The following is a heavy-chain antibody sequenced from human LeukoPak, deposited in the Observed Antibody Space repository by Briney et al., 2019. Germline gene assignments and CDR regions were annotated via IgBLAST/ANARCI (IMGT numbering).Heavy chain of an antibody. Sequence: GRSLRLSCAASGFTFDDYAMHWVRQAPGKGLEGVSGISWNSGTIDYADSVKGRFTISRDNAKNSLYLQMNSLRAEDTALYYCAKAGCSSTTCYTNCWGQGTLVTVSS. CDR1: GFTFDDYA. D-gene: IGHD2-2*02. CDR3: AKAGCSSTTCYTNC. CDR2: ISWNSGTI. J-gene: IGHJ4*02. V-gene: IGHV3-9*01.